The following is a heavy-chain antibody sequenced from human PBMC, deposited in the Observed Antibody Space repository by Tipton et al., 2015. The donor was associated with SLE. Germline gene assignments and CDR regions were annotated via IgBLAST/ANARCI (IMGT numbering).Heavy chain of an antibody. V-gene: IGHV4-39*07. J-gene: IGHJ6*03. Sequence: TLSLTCTVSGGSISTSSYYWAWIRQPPGKGLECIGNINYSGTTSYNPSLKSRVTMSVDTSQNQFSLKLSSVTAADTAVYYCARVLGVVKSYYMDVWGKGTTVTVSS. CDR1: GGSISTSSYY. D-gene: IGHD3-3*01. CDR2: INYSGTT. CDR3: ARVLGVVKSYYMDV.